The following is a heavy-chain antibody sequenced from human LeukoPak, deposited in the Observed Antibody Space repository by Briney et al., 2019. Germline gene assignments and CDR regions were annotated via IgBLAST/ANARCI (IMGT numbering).Heavy chain of an antibody. CDR3: AKAVTSASYAMDV. J-gene: IGHJ6*02. CDR2: ISWNSGTI. D-gene: IGHD2-2*01. V-gene: IGHV3-9*01. CDR1: GFIFNNYA. Sequence: GGSLRLSCAGSGFIFNNYAMHWVRQPPGKGLDWVSSISWNSGTIGYADSVKGRFTISRDNAKNFLYLQMSSLRAEDTALYYCAKAVTSASYAMDVWGQGTTVTVSS.